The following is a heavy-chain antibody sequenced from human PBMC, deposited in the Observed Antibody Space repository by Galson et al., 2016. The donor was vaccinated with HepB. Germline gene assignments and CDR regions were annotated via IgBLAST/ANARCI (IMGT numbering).Heavy chain of an antibody. J-gene: IGHJ5*02. V-gene: IGHV1-3*01. CDR1: GYSFTDYA. Sequence: SVKVSCKASGYSFTDYAMQWVRQAPGLRFEWLGWINAGKGISDYSPKFRDRVTITTDTSASTAYMELSSLTSEDTAVYYCATDRTAPATGGWFDPWGQGTLVTVSS. CDR3: ATDRTAPATGGWFDP. D-gene: IGHD6-13*01. CDR2: INAGKGIS.